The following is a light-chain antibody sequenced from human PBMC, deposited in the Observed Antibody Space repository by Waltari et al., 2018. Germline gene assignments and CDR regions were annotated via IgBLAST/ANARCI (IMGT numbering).Light chain of an antibody. CDR2: GNN. J-gene: IGLJ3*02. Sequence: QAVLTQTPSASGTPGQRVSISCSGSSSNIGSNSVTWFQQLPGTAPKLLIYGNNERPSGVPDRCSGSKSGTSASLAISGLQSEDEADYYCAGWDDSLNGPMFGGGTKLTVL. CDR3: AGWDDSLNGPM. V-gene: IGLV1-44*01. CDR1: SSNIGSNS.